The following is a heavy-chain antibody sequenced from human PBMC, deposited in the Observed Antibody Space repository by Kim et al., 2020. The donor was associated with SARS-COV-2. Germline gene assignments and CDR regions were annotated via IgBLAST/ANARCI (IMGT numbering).Heavy chain of an antibody. V-gene: IGHV3-23*03. CDR2: IYSGGSST. CDR1: GFTFSSYA. J-gene: IGHJ6*02. CDR3: AKGSYCSSTSCYANPMDV. D-gene: IGHD2-2*01. Sequence: GGSLRLSCAASGFTFSSYAMSWVRQAPGKGLEWVSVIYSGGSSTYYADSVKGRFTISRDNSKNTLYLQMNSLRAEDTAVYYCAKGSYCSSTSCYANPMDVWGQGTTVTVSS.